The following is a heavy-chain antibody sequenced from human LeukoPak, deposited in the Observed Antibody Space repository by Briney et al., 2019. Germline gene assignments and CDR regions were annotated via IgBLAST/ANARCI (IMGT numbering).Heavy chain of an antibody. CDR3: AKEGPPSSGWPFDY. V-gene: IGHV3-23*01. CDR2: ISDSGITT. Sequence: GGSLRLSCAASGFTFSRSAMSWVRQAPGKGLEWVSAISDSGITTYYADSVKGRFTVSRDNSKNTLYLQMNSLRAEDTALYYCAKEGPPSSGWPFDYWGQGTLVTVSS. D-gene: IGHD6-19*01. J-gene: IGHJ4*02. CDR1: GFTFSRSA.